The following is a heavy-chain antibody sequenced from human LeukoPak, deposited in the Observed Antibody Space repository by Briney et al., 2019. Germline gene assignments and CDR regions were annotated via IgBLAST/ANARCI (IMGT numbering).Heavy chain of an antibody. CDR2: SYDSGST. V-gene: IGHV4-59*08. CDR1: GESISSYY. Sequence: SETLSLTCIVSGESISSYYWSWIRQPPGKGLEWIGYSYDSGSTNYNPSLKSRVTISVDTSKSQVSLKLISVTAADTAVYYCARNNWSIDYGIDVWGQGTTVIVSS. J-gene: IGHJ6*02. D-gene: IGHD1-20*01. CDR3: ARNNWSIDYGIDV.